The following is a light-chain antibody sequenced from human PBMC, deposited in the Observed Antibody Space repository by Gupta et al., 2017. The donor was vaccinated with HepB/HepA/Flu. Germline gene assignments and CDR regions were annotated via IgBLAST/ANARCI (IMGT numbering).Light chain of an antibody. Sequence: QSVLTQPPSVSAAPGQNVTISCSGSSSNIGNNDVSWYQQLSGTDPKHLFFYNNKRRTWVPDSCLCSKTAGKATLRTTGLQTGEEADDYCGRSDTNMTIVVFGGGTKVTVL. J-gene: IGLJ3*02. V-gene: IGLV1-51*02. CDR2: YNN. CDR1: SSNIGNND. CDR3: GRSDTNMTIVV.